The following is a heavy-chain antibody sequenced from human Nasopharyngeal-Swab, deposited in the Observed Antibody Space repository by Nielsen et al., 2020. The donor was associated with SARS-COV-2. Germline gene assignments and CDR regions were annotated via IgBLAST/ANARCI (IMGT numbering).Heavy chain of an antibody. CDR1: GFTFSTYA. Sequence: GGSLRLSCVASGFTFSTYAMSWVRKAPGKGLDWVSAISGSGGSAYYADSVKGRFTISRDNSKNTVYLQMNTLRAEDTAVYYCAKGGRYYASGSHPFDYWGQGTLVTVSS. J-gene: IGHJ4*02. D-gene: IGHD3-10*01. CDR2: ISGSGGSA. CDR3: AKGGRYYASGSHPFDY. V-gene: IGHV3-23*01.